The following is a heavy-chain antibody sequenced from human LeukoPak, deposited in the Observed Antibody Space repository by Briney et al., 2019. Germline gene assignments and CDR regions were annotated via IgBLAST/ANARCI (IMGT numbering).Heavy chain of an antibody. J-gene: IGHJ4*02. V-gene: IGHV3-23*01. Sequence: GGSLRLSCAASGFTFNNYAMSWVCQAPGKGLEWVAAISGNGGRTYYTDSVKGRFTISRDNPKNTLYLLMNSLSAEDTALYYCAKEQTSSGYFDYWGQGTLVTVSS. CDR2: ISGNGGRT. CDR1: GFTFNNYA. D-gene: IGHD3-10*01. CDR3: AKEQTSSGYFDY.